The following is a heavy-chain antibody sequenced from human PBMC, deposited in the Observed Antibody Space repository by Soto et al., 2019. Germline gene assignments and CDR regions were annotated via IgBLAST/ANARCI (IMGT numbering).Heavy chain of an antibody. V-gene: IGHV4-34*01. CDR2: INHSGST. CDR1: GGSFSGYY. J-gene: IGHJ4*02. CDR3: ARAPGVAGSGYFDY. Sequence: SETLSLTCAVYGGSFSGYYWSWIRQPPGKGLEWIGEINHSGSTNYNPSLKSRVTISVDTSKNQFSLKLSSVTAADTAVYYCARAPGVAGSGYFDYWGQGTLVTVSS. D-gene: IGHD6-19*01.